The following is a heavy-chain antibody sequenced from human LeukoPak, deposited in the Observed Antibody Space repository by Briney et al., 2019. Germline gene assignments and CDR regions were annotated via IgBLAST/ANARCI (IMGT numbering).Heavy chain of an antibody. V-gene: IGHV4-30-4*01. CDR1: EGSISSGDYY. CDR3: AHMTMVTPFDC. J-gene: IGHJ4*02. CDR2: IYYSGST. Sequence: SETLSLTCTVSEGSISSGDYYWSWIRQPPGKGLEWIGYIYYSGSTYYNPSLKSRITISVDTSKNQFSLRLSSVTAADTAVYYCAHMTMVTPFDCWGQGTLVTVSS. D-gene: IGHD4/OR15-4a*01.